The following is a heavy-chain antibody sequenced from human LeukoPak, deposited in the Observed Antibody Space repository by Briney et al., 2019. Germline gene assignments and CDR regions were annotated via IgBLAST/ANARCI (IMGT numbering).Heavy chain of an antibody. CDR3: ARESRFYGDYYDSSGYLDY. Sequence: ASVKVSCKAPGHTFTNFYMHWVRQAPGQGLEWMAIINPSGSSTNYPQKFQGRITMTRDTSTSTVSMELNSLRSEDTAVYYCARESRFYGDYYDSSGYLDYWGQGTLVTVSS. CDR2: INPSGSST. J-gene: IGHJ4*02. D-gene: IGHD3-22*01. CDR1: GHTFTNFY. V-gene: IGHV1-46*01.